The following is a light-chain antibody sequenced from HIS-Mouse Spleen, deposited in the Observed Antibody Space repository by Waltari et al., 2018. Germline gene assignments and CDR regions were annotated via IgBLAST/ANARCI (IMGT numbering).Light chain of an antibody. CDR2: EGS. Sequence: QSALTQPASVSGSPGQSIPLSCTGTSSDLGSYTLFPWYQQHPGKAPKLMIYEGSKRPSGVSTRFSGSKSGNTASLTISGLQAEDEADYYCCSYAGSSTVVFGGGTKLTVL. CDR3: CSYAGSSTVV. CDR1: SSDLGSYTL. J-gene: IGLJ2*01. V-gene: IGLV2-23*01.